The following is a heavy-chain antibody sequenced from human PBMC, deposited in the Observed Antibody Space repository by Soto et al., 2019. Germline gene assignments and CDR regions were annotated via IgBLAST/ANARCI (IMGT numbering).Heavy chain of an antibody. CDR1: GGTFSSYA. Sequence: QVQLVQSGAEVKKPGSSVKVSCKASGGTFSSYAISWVRQAPGQGLEWMGGIIPIFGTANYAQKFQGRVTITADESTSTAYMELSSLRSEDTAVYYCARDWVDRTPVTPAFDIWGQGTMVTVSS. J-gene: IGHJ3*02. D-gene: IGHD4-17*01. V-gene: IGHV1-69*12. CDR3: ARDWVDRTPVTPAFDI. CDR2: IIPIFGTA.